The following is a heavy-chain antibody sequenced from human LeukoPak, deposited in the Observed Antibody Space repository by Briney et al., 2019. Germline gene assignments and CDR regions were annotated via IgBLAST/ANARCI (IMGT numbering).Heavy chain of an antibody. J-gene: IGHJ3*02. Sequence: GGSLRLSCAASEFTFSSYAMSWVRQAPGKGLEWVSAISGSGSSTYYADSVKGRFTISRDNAMNSVYLQMNSLRAEDTAVYYCARAKRNGFDIWGQGTMVTVSS. V-gene: IGHV3-23*01. CDR3: ARAKRNGFDI. CDR1: EFTFSSYA. CDR2: ISGSGSST.